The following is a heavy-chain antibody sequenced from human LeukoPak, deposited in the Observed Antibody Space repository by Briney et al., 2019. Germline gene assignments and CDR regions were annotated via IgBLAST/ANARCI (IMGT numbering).Heavy chain of an antibody. CDR3: SILFRGYCTNGVFYRGDY. Sequence: PSETPSLTCTVSGGSISSSSYYWGWIRQPPGKGLEWIGSIYYSGSTYYNPSLKSRVTISVDTSKNQFSLKLSSVTAADTAVYYLSILFRGYCTNGVFYRGDYWGQGTLVTVSS. J-gene: IGHJ4*02. V-gene: IGHV4-39*07. D-gene: IGHD2-8*01. CDR2: IYYSGST. CDR1: GGSISSSSYY.